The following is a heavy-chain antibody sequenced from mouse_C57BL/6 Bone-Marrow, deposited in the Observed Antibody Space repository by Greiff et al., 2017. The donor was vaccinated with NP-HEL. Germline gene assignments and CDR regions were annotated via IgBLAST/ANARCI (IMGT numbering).Heavy chain of an antibody. Sequence: VKVVESGPELVKPGASVKLSCKASGYTFTSYDINWVKQRPGQGLEWIGWIYPRDGSTKYNEKFKGKATLTVDTSSSTAYMELHSLTSEDSAVYFCARRGYGNYVLHWGQGTTLTVSS. J-gene: IGHJ2*01. CDR3: ARRGYGNYVLH. V-gene: IGHV1-85*01. CDR1: GYTFTSYD. CDR2: IYPRDGST. D-gene: IGHD2-10*02.